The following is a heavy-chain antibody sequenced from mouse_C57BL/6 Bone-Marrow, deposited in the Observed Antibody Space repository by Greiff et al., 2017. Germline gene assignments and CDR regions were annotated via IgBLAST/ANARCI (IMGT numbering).Heavy chain of an antibody. D-gene: IGHD1-1*01. CDR2: ISYDGSN. CDR1: GYSITSGYY. J-gene: IGHJ3*01. V-gene: IGHV3-6*01. CDR3: AYGSSWFAY. Sequence: EVHLVESGPGLVKPSQSLSLTCSVTGYSITSGYYWNWIRQFPGNKLEWMGYISYDGSNNYNPSLKNRISLTRDTSKNQFFLKLNSVTTEDTATYYCAYGSSWFAYWGQGTLVTVSA.